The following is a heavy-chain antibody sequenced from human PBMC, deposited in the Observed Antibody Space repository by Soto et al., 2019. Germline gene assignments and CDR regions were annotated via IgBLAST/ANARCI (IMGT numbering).Heavy chain of an antibody. CDR3: ARRSSGSYYAAFDI. J-gene: IGHJ3*02. V-gene: IGHV3-23*05. CDR1: GFTFADYP. Sequence: EGQLLESGGGLIQPGGSLRLSCPASGFTFADYPMAWVRQAPGKGLEWVSSIHGSGITSYYADSVKGRFTISRDNSNNTLFLQMSSLRVEDTATYFCARRSSGSYYAAFDIWGQGTMVSVSS. D-gene: IGHD1-26*01. CDR2: IHGSGITS.